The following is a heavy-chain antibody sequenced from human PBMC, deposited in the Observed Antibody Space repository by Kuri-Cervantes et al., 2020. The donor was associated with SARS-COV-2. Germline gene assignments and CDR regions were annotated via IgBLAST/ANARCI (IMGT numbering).Heavy chain of an antibody. D-gene: IGHD3-22*01. CDR3: ATSITMIVVSGGSHI. Sequence: GESLKISCAASGFTFSSYGMHWVRQAPGKGLEWVAFIRYDGSNKYYADSVKGRFTISRDNSKNTLYLQMNSLRAEDTAVYYCATSITMIVVSGGSHIWGQGTMVTVSS. J-gene: IGHJ3*02. CDR1: GFTFSSYG. V-gene: IGHV3-30*02. CDR2: IRYDGSNK.